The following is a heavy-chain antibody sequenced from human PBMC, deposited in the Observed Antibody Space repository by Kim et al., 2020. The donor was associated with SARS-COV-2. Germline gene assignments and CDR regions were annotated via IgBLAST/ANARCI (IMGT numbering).Heavy chain of an antibody. CDR1: GFTFSSYA. J-gene: IGHJ3*02. V-gene: IGHV3-23*01. CDR2: ISGSGGST. D-gene: IGHD3-9*01. CDR3: AKDRSYYDILTGYPPDAFDI. Sequence: GGSLRLSCAASGFTFSSYAMSWVRQAPGKGLEWVSAISGSGGSTYYADSVKGRFTISRDNSKNTLYLQMNSLRAEDTAVYYCAKDRSYYDILTGYPPDAFDIWGQGTMVTVSS.